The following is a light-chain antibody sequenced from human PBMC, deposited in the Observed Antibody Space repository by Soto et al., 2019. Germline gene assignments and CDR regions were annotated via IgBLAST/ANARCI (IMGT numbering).Light chain of an antibody. CDR3: QQDRSSLWI. V-gene: IGKV3-20*01. CDR1: QTVNNNY. CDR2: VAS. J-gene: IGKJ1*01. Sequence: IVLTQSPDTLSLSPGERATLSCRASQTVNNNYEAWYQQEPGQAPRLLIHVASRRATGIPDRFSGSGSGTDLTLTISRRVPEDFAVYSCQQDRSSLWIFGKGTKVEIK.